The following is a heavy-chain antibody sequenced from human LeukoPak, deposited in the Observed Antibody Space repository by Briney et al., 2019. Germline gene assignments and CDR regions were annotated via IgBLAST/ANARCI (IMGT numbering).Heavy chain of an antibody. CDR3: ARVCYPSTSGCPGDS. V-gene: IGHV3-23*01. Sequence: PGGSLRLSCAASGFTFSNYAMTWVRQAPGEGLEWVSSITSSGANRYYADSVKGRFAISGDKSKNTLYLQMNSLRGEDTAIYYCARVCYPSTSGCPGDSWGQGILVAVSS. J-gene: IGHJ4*02. CDR2: ITSSGANR. CDR1: GFTFSNYA. D-gene: IGHD2-2*01.